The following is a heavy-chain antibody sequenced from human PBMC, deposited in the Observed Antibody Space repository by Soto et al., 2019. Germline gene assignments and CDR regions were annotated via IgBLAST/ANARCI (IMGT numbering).Heavy chain of an antibody. Sequence: QVQLVQSGAEVKKPGSSVKVSCKASGGTFSSYAISWVRQAPGQGLEWMGGIIPIFGTANYAQKFQGRVTIPADASTSTAYMELSSLRSEDTAVYYCARATLYEGPGREPYYFDYWGQGTLFTVSS. CDR1: GGTFSSYA. V-gene: IGHV1-69*12. CDR3: ARATLYEGPGREPYYFDY. D-gene: IGHD3-22*01. CDR2: IIPIFGTA. J-gene: IGHJ4*02.